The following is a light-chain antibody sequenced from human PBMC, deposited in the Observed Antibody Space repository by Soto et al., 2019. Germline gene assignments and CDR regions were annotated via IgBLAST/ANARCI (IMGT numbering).Light chain of an antibody. J-gene: IGKJ2*01. Sequence: DIQMTQSPSSLAASVGVRVTITCQASQDLTCYLNWDQQKAGKAPKLLIYDTTTLEEGVPSRFSGSGSGTDFTFTINGLQPEDVATYSCQQYVRLPYTFGQGTKVEIK. CDR2: DTT. V-gene: IGKV1-33*01. CDR1: QDLTCY. CDR3: QQYVRLPYT.